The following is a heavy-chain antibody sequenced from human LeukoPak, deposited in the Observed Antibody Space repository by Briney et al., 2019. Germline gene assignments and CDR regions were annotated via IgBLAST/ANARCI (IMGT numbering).Heavy chain of an antibody. CDR2: ISWDGDTT. D-gene: IGHD6-19*01. Sequence: GGSLRLSCAASGFTFDDYTMHWVRQTPGKGLEWVSGISWDGDTTYYADSVRGRFTISRDNNKNSLYLQMNSLRTEDTAFYYCAKDSLQQIALAGTAFDYWGQGTLVTVSS. V-gene: IGHV3-43*01. CDR1: GFTFDDYT. CDR3: AKDSLQQIALAGTAFDY. J-gene: IGHJ4*02.